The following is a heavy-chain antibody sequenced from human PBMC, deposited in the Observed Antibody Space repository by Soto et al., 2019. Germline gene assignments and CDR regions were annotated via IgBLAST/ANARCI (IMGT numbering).Heavy chain of an antibody. J-gene: IGHJ4*02. V-gene: IGHV1-18*01. D-gene: IGHD3-10*01. Sequence: QVQLVQSGTEMRKPGASVKVSCKASGYIFTAYGINWVRQAPGQGLEWMGWISASNGNTNYAQKFQGRFTMTTDTPTTTAHMELRSLRSGDTAVYYWASGPLSGAVSYTWGQGTLVTVSS. CDR2: ISASNGNT. CDR3: ASGPLSGAVSYT. CDR1: GYIFTAYG.